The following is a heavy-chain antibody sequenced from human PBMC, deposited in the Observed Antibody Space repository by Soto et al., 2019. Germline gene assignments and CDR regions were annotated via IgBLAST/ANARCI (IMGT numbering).Heavy chain of an antibody. Sequence: QVQLVESGGGVVQPGRSLRLSCAASGFTFSHYGMHWVRQAPGKGLEWVAVISYDGTNKYYADSVKGRFTISRDSSKNTLYLQMNSLRPEDTALYYCAKDHGTAMVSCLDYWGQGTLVTVSS. CDR2: ISYDGTNK. CDR3: AKDHGTAMVSCLDY. J-gene: IGHJ4*02. D-gene: IGHD5-18*01. CDR1: GFTFSHYG. V-gene: IGHV3-30*18.